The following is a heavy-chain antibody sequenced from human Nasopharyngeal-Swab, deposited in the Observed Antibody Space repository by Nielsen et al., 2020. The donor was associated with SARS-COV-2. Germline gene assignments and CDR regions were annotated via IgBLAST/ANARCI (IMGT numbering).Heavy chain of an antibody. CDR3: ARESPAAGTAFDI. D-gene: IGHD6-13*01. Sequence: SETLSLTCTVSGGSISSYYWSWIRQPPGKGLEWIGYIYYSGSTNYNPSLKSRVTISVETSKNQFSLKLSSVTAADTAVYYCARESPAAGTAFDIWGQGTMVTVSS. J-gene: IGHJ3*02. CDR1: GGSISSYY. CDR2: IYYSGST. V-gene: IGHV4-59*13.